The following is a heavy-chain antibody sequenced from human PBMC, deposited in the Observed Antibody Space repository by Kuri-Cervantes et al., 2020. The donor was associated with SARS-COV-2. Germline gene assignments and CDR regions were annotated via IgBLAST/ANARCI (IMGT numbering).Heavy chain of an antibody. V-gene: IGHV4-39*07. D-gene: IGHD3-22*01. CDR3: ARIGSSGSASRYYYYYYMDV. Sequence: SETLSLTCTVSGGSISSSSYYWGWIRQPPGKGLEWIGSIYYSGSTYYNPSLKSRVTISVDTSKNQFSLKLSSVTAADTAVYYCARIGSSGSASRYYYYYYMDVWGKGTTVTVSS. CDR2: IYYSGST. J-gene: IGHJ6*03. CDR1: GGSISSSSYY.